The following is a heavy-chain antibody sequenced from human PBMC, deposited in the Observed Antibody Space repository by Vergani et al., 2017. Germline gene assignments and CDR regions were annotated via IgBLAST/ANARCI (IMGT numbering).Heavy chain of an antibody. CDR1: GVSVTDYN. Sequence: QAQLQESGPGLVKPSETLSLTCHVFGVSVTDYNCNWIRQAPGKGLEWIGSLSTTGGATHASHNPSLKSRVSISVDTSKSQFSLKLTSVTAAGTAVYYCARDGGEYDKDALDVWGQGTKVTVTS. D-gene: IGHD2-21*01. V-gene: IGHV4-4*08. CDR2: LSTTGGA. J-gene: IGHJ3*01. CDR3: ARDGGEYDKDALDV.